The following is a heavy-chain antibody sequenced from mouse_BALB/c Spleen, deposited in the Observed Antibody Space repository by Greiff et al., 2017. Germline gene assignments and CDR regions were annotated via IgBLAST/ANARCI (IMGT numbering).Heavy chain of an antibody. CDR1: GYSITSDYA. D-gene: IGHD1-1*01. J-gene: IGHJ4*01. CDR2: ISYSGST. Sequence: EVKLQESGPGLVKPSQSLSLTCTVTGYSITSDYAWNWIRQFPGNKLEWMGYISYSGSTSYNPSLKSRISITRDTSKNQFFLQLNSVTTEDTATYYCARTLYGGVDYWGRGTSVTVSS. V-gene: IGHV3-2*02. CDR3: ARTLYGGVDY.